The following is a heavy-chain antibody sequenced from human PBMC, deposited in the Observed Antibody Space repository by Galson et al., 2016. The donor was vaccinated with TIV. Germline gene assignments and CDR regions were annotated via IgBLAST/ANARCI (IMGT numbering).Heavy chain of an antibody. Sequence: LSLTCNVSGGSISSGAYHWSWIRQHPGKALEWIGNIYDSGATYYNPSLQSRVTISVDTSQNQFSLKLSSVTAADTAVYYCARWAETGSYYDYFQHWGQGTLVTVSS. V-gene: IGHV4-31*03. CDR2: IYDSGAT. D-gene: IGHD1-26*01. CDR3: ARWAETGSYYDYFQH. J-gene: IGHJ1*01. CDR1: GGSISSGAYH.